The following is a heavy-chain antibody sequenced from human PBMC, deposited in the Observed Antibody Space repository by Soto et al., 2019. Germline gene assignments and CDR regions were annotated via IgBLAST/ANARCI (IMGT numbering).Heavy chain of an antibody. D-gene: IGHD2-2*01. J-gene: IGHJ3*02. CDR2: IYYSGST. V-gene: IGHV4-31*01. Sequence: QVQLQESGPGLVKPSQTLSLTCTVSGGSISSGGYYWSWIRQHPGKGLEWIGYIYYSGSTYYNPCRKRLVTISVYTSKNQFSLKLSCVTAADTAVYYCARVPLCSSTSCGPGGDAFDIWGQGTMVTVSS. CDR1: GGSISSGGYY. CDR3: ARVPLCSSTSCGPGGDAFDI.